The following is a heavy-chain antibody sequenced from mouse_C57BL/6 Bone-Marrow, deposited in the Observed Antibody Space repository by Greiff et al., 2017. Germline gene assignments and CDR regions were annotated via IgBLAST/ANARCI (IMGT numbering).Heavy chain of an antibody. V-gene: IGHV5-9-1*02. CDR1: GFTFSSYA. Sequence: EVQLMESGEGLVKPGGSLKLSCAASGFTFSSYAMSWVRQTPEKRLEWVAYISSGGDYIYYADTVTGRFPISRDNARNTLYLQMSSLKSEDTAMYYCTRDDYGSHDYWGQGTTLTVSS. D-gene: IGHD1-1*01. CDR2: ISSGGDYI. CDR3: TRDDYGSHDY. J-gene: IGHJ2*01.